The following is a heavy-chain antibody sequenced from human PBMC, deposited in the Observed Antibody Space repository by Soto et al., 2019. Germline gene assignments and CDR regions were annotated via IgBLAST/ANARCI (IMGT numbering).Heavy chain of an antibody. CDR3: ARLEGLATISYYFDY. D-gene: IGHD3-9*01. Sequence: QLQLQESGPGLVKPSETLSLTCSVSGDSINSNSYYWGWIRQPPGKGLEWIGSIYHSGNTYYNPSLKTRVTISVDKSKSQFSLKLNSVTAADSAVYFCARLEGLATISYYFDYWGQGTLVTVSS. CDR2: IYHSGNT. J-gene: IGHJ4*02. V-gene: IGHV4-39*01. CDR1: GDSINSNSYY.